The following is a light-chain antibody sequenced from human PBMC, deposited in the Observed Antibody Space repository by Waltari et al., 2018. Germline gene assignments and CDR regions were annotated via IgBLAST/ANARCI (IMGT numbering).Light chain of an antibody. CDR1: SSDVGGYDY. J-gene: IGLJ1*01. CDR2: EVR. Sequence: QSALTQPASVSGSPGQSITISCTGTSSDVGGYDYVPWYRQHPGKAPKLMIYEVRHRPSGVSNRFSGSKSGNTASLTISGLQAEDEADYYCSSYTSSSTQVFGTGTKVTVL. V-gene: IGLV2-14*01. CDR3: SSYTSSSTQV.